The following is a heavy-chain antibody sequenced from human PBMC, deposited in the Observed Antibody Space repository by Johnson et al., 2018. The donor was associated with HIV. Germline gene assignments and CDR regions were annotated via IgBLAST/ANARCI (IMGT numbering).Heavy chain of an antibody. V-gene: IGHV3-30*18. J-gene: IGHJ3*02. Sequence: QVQLVESGGGVVQPGGSLRLSCAASGFTFSSYGMHWVRQAPGKGLEWVAVISYDGSNKYYADSVRGRFTISRENSKNTLYLQMNSLRAEDTAVYYCAKVGATVVTPRGEAFDIWGQGAMVTVSS. CDR1: GFTFSSYG. CDR2: ISYDGSNK. D-gene: IGHD4-23*01. CDR3: AKVGATVVTPRGEAFDI.